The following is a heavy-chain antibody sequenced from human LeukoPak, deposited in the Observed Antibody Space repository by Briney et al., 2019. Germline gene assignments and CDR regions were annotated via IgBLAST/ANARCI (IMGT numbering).Heavy chain of an antibody. D-gene: IGHD1-1*01. J-gene: IGHJ6*03. V-gene: IGHV4-38-2*01. CDR1: GGSISSSYY. Sequence: SETLSLICAVSGGSISSSYYWGWIRQPPGKGLEWIGTIYHSGHTYYNPSLKSRVTISLDMARTQFSLMVSSVTAADTAVYYCARTTEGGYTYGYFYYYYMDVWGKGTTVTISS. CDR3: ARTTEGGYTYGYFYYYYMDV. CDR2: IYHSGHT.